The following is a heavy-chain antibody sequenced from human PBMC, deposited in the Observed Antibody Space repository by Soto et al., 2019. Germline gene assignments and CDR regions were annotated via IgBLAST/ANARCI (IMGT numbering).Heavy chain of an antibody. V-gene: IGHV1-46*02. CDR2: INPSGGST. J-gene: IGHJ6*02. D-gene: IGHD4-17*01. Sequence: SVTVSCKESGYTFNSYYMHWVRQAPGQGLEWMGIINPSGGSTSYAQKFQGRVTMTRDTSTSTVYMELSSLRSEDTAVYYCATSSATGSYGMDVWGQGTTVTVSS. CDR1: GYTFNSYY. CDR3: ATSSATGSYGMDV.